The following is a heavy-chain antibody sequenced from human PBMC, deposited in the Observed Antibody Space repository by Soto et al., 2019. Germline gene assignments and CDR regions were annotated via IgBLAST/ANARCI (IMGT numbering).Heavy chain of an antibody. CDR1: GASISGFY. V-gene: IGHV4-4*07. CDR2: IYATGTT. D-gene: IGHD1-1*01. J-gene: IGHJ5*02. CDR3: VRDGTKTLRDWFDP. Sequence: PSLPCTVSGASISGFYWSWIRKSAGKGLEWIGRIYATGTTDYNPSLKSRVMMSVDTSKKQFSLKLRSVTAADTAVYYCVRDGTKTLRDWFDPWGQGMSVTVSS.